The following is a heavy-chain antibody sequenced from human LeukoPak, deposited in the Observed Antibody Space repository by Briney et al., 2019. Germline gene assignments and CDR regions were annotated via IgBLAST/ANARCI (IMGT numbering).Heavy chain of an antibody. CDR1: GFPFSSYA. D-gene: IGHD6-19*01. Sequence: PGGSLRLSCSASGFPFSSYAMHWVRKAPGKGLEYVSAISDSGGSTYYADSVKGRFTISRDNSKNTLYREMNSLRVEDTAIYYCAKWGGDSGAEQWLVLDYWGQGTLVTVSS. V-gene: IGHV3-64*04. J-gene: IGHJ4*02. CDR2: ISDSGGST. CDR3: AKWGGDSGAEQWLVLDY.